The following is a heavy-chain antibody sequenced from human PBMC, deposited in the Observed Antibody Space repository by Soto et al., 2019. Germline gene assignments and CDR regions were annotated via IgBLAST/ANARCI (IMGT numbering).Heavy chain of an antibody. J-gene: IGHJ4*02. CDR2: ISYDGSNK. CDR1: GFTFSSYG. V-gene: IGHV3-30*18. Sequence: AGGSLRLSCAASGFTFSSYGMHWVRQAPGKGLEWVAVISYDGSNKYYADSVKGRFTISRDNSKNTLYLQMNSLRAEDTAVYYCAKAYCSSTSCPVDYWGQGTLVTVSS. CDR3: AKAYCSSTSCPVDY. D-gene: IGHD2-2*01.